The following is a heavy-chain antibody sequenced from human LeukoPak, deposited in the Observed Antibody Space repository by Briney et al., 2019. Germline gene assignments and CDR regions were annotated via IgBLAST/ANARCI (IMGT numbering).Heavy chain of an antibody. Sequence: GGSLRLSCAASGFTFSTYNMNWVRQAPGKGLEWVSSITSSSSYIYYADSVKGRFTISRDNAKNSLYLQMNSLRAEDTAVYYCARGLQENLAWLQAFSAFDIWGQGTMVTVSS. J-gene: IGHJ3*02. CDR3: ARGLQENLAWLQAFSAFDI. D-gene: IGHD6-19*01. CDR2: ITSSSSYI. V-gene: IGHV3-21*01. CDR1: GFTFSTYN.